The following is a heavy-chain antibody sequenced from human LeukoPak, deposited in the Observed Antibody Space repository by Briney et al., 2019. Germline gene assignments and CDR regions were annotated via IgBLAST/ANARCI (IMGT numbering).Heavy chain of an antibody. CDR2: IRYDGSNK. D-gene: IGHD3-22*01. J-gene: IGHJ3*02. CDR3: AKDEESYYYDSSGYRESPHAFDI. Sequence: GGSLRLFCAAAGFTFSSYGMHWVRQAPGKGLEWVAFIRYDGSNKYYADSVKGRFTISRDNSKNTLYLQMNSLRAEDTAVYYCAKDEESYYYDSSGYRESPHAFDIWGQGTMVTVSS. V-gene: IGHV3-30*02. CDR1: GFTFSSYG.